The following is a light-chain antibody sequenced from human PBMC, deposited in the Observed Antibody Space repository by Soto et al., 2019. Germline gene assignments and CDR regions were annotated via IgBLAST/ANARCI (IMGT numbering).Light chain of an antibody. CDR3: QQYGISLWT. CDR1: QSVISSY. Sequence: ENVLTQSPGTLSLSPGERATLSCRASQSVISSYLAWYQQKPGQAPRLLIYSTSTRAAGIPDRFSGSGSGTDLNLIISRLEPEDFAVYYCQQYGISLWTFGQGTKVEIK. J-gene: IGKJ1*01. V-gene: IGKV3-20*01. CDR2: STS.